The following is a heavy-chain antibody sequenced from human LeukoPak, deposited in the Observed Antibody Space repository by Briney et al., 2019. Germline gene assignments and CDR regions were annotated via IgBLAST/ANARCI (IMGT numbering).Heavy chain of an antibody. CDR1: GFTFSSYS. J-gene: IGHJ6*02. V-gene: IGHV3-21*01. D-gene: IGHD6-19*01. Sequence: GGSLRLSCAASGFTFSSYSMNWVRQAPGKGLEWVSSISSSSSYIYYADSVKGRFTISRDNAKNSLYLQMNSLRAEDTAVYYCARASLVAVAKRNYYGMDVWGQGTTVTVSS. CDR3: ARASLVAVAKRNYYGMDV. CDR2: ISSSSSYI.